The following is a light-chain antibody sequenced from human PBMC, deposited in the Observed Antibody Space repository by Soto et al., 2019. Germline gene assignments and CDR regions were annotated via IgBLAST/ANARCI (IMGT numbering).Light chain of an antibody. Sequence: DTVLTQSPAPLSLSPGETATLSCRASQSVRSHLAWYQQRPGQPPRLLIYDASYRATGVPLRFSGSGSGTEFTLTISSLESGDSAIYYCQQRSDWPPITFGQGTRLEIK. J-gene: IGKJ5*01. CDR3: QQRSDWPPIT. V-gene: IGKV3-11*01. CDR2: DAS. CDR1: QSVRSH.